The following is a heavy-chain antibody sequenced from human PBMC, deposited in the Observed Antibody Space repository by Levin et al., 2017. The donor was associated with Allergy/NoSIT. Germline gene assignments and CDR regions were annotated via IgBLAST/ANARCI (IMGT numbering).Heavy chain of an antibody. J-gene: IGHJ4*02. Sequence: SQTLSLTCAVSGGSIRTDNWWSWIRQPPGKGLEWIGEIYRSGDTNHSPSLRSRVTMSVDKSKNHFSLKLSSVTAADTAVYYCATVEGLFCSGVSCSYSFHYWGQGALVTVSS. CDR1: GGSIRTDNW. V-gene: IGHV4-4*02. D-gene: IGHD3-9*01. CDR2: IYRSGDT. CDR3: ATVEGLFCSGVSCSYSFHY.